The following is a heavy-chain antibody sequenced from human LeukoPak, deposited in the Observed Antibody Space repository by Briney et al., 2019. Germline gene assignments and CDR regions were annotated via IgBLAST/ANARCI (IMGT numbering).Heavy chain of an antibody. J-gene: IGHJ4*02. CDR3: VRDERDGEVGAPFDY. CDR1: GFTFSSYG. Sequence: GGSLRLSCAASGFTFSSYGMHWVRQPPGRGLEWVSRISSDGSTINYADSVKGRLTISRDNAKNTLFLQMNSLRAEDTAVFYCVRDERDGEVGAPFDYWGQGTLVTVSS. CDR2: ISSDGSTI. V-gene: IGHV3-74*01. D-gene: IGHD1-26*01.